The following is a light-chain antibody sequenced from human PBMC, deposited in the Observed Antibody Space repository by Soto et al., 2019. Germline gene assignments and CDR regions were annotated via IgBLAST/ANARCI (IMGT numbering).Light chain of an antibody. CDR3: QQYASAPFS. Sequence: EIVLTQSPATLSLSPGERATLSCRASQSVTSSLAWYQQKPGQAPRLLIYDTSNRATGIPARFSGSGSGTDFTLTISSLEPEDFAVYYCQQYASAPFSLGPGTKVDIK. V-gene: IGKV3-11*01. CDR1: QSVTSS. J-gene: IGKJ3*01. CDR2: DTS.